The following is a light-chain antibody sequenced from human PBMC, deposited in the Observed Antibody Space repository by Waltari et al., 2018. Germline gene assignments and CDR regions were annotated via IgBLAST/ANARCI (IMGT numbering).Light chain of an antibody. J-gene: IGLJ3*02. Sequence: SYKLTQPLSVSVSPGQTARITCSGDALPTQYAYWYQQKAGQAPVLLIYKDTERPSGIPERFSGSSSGTIATLTISGVQAEDEADYYCQSPGSRGTYEEVFGGGTKLTVL. V-gene: IGLV3-25*03. CDR2: KDT. CDR3: QSPGSRGTYEEV. CDR1: ALPTQY.